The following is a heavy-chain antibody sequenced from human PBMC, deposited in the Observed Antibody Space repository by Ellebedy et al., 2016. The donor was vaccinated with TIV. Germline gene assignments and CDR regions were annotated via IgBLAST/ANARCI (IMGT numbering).Heavy chain of an antibody. CDR2: IKQDGSEK. V-gene: IGHV3-7*04. CDR3: ARCRGAKPNDY. D-gene: IGHD3-10*01. J-gene: IGHJ4*02. CDR1: GFTFSSYW. Sequence: GESLKISXAASGFTFSSYWMSWVRQAPGKGLEWVANIKQDGSEKYYVDSVKGRFTISRDNAKNSLYLQMNSLRAEDTAVYYCARCRGAKPNDYWGQGTLVTVSS.